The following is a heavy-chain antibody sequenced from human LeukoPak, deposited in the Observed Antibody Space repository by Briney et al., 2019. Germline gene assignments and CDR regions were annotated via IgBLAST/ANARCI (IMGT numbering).Heavy chain of an antibody. Sequence: ASETLSLTCTVSGGSMNNYYWSWIRQTPGKGLEWIGYIYYSGSTYYNPSLKSRVTISVDTSKNQFSLKLSSVTAADTAVYYCAREGDGYNDPFDYWGQGTLVTVSS. CDR3: AREGDGYNDPFDY. CDR2: IYYSGST. V-gene: IGHV4-59*12. J-gene: IGHJ4*02. CDR1: GGSMNNYY. D-gene: IGHD5-24*01.